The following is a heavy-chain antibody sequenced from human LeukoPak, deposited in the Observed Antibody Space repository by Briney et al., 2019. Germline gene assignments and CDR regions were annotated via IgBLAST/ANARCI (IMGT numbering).Heavy chain of an antibody. CDR2: IKLDGSEK. CDR3: ARDFFAFGGVIALLDY. J-gene: IGHJ4*02. D-gene: IGHD3-16*02. CDR1: GFTFSSYG. Sequence: GGSLRLSCAASGFTFSSYGMHWVRQAPGKGLEWVANIKLDGSEKYYVDSVKGRFTISRDNAKKSLYLQMNSLRDEDTAVYYCARDFFAFGGVIALLDYWGQGTLVTVSS. V-gene: IGHV3-7*01.